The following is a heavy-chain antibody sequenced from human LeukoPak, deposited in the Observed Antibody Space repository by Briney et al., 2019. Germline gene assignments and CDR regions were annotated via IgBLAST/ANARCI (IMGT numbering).Heavy chain of an antibody. D-gene: IGHD3-22*01. CDR2: IKQDGSEK. Sequence: GGSLRLSCAAPRFTFSSFWMTWVRQAPGKGLEWVANIKQDGSEKYYVDSVQGRFTISRDNAKNSLYLQMDSLRAEDTAVYYCARDVGYDSSGSYPYYFDYWGLGTLVTVSS. V-gene: IGHV3-7*05. CDR3: ARDVGYDSSGSYPYYFDY. J-gene: IGHJ4*02. CDR1: RFTFSSFW.